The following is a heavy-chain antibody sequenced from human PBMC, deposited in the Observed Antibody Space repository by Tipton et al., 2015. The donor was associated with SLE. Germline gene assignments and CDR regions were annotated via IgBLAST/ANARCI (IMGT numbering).Heavy chain of an antibody. V-gene: IGHV3-30*03. D-gene: IGHD4-17*01. CDR2: ISYDGSNK. J-gene: IGHJ6*02. CDR1: GFTFSSYG. Sequence: SLRLSCAASGFTFSSYGMNWVRQVPGKGLEWVAVISYDGSNKYYADSVKGRFTTSRDNSKNTLYLQMNSLIAEDTAVYYCARALGDYGYYYGMDVWGQGTTVTVSS. CDR3: ARALGDYGYYYGMDV.